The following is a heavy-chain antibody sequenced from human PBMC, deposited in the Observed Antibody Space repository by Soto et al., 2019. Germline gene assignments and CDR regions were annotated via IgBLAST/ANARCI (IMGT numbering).Heavy chain of an antibody. Sequence: GGSLRLSCAASGFTFSNAWMSWVRQAPGKGLEWVGRIKSKTDGGTTDYAAPVKGRFTISRDDSKNTLYLQMNSLKTEDTAVYYCTTDTGGYCSSTSCYPPGEYFQHWGQGTLVTVSS. CDR3: TTDTGGYCSSTSCYPPGEYFQH. CDR2: IKSKTDGGTT. J-gene: IGHJ1*01. D-gene: IGHD2-2*01. V-gene: IGHV3-15*01. CDR1: GFTFSNAW.